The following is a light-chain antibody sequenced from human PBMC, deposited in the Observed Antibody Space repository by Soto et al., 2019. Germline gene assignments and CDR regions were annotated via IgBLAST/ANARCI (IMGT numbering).Light chain of an antibody. V-gene: IGLV2-11*01. Sequence: QSVLTQPRSVSGSPGQSVTISCTGTSSDVGGYNYVSWYQQHPGKAPKLMIYDVSKRPSGVPDRFSGSKSGNTASLTISGIQAEDEADYYCCSYAGSYTFDVFGTGTKLTVL. CDR3: CSYAGSYTFDV. J-gene: IGLJ1*01. CDR2: DVS. CDR1: SSDVGGYNY.